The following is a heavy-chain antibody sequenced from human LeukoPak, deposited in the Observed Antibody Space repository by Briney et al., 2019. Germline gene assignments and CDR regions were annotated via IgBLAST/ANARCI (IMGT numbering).Heavy chain of an antibody. D-gene: IGHD4-11*01. CDR1: GGSISSYY. CDR2: IYYSGST. CDR3: ARYSNYGLGYYGMDV. J-gene: IGHJ6*02. V-gene: IGHV4-59*08. Sequence: PSETLSLTCTVSGGSISSYYWSWIRQPPGKGLEWMGYIYYSGSTNYNPSLKSRVTISVDTSKNQFSLKLSSVTAADTAVYYCARYSNYGLGYYGMDVWGQGTTVTVSS.